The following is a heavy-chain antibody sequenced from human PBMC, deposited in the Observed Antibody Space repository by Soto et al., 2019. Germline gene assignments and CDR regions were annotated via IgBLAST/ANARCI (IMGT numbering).Heavy chain of an antibody. CDR2: IYLGDSNT. J-gene: IGHJ4*02. V-gene: IGHV5-51*01. Sequence: GESLKISCTGSGNSFTSYWIGWVRQMPGNGLGWMGIIYLGDSNTRYSPTFQGQVTISADRSISTAYLQWSSPKASDTAMYYCARQEYCSNTSCYKVDSWCQGTLVTVCS. CDR3: ARQEYCSNTSCYKVDS. D-gene: IGHD2-2*02. CDR1: GNSFTSYW.